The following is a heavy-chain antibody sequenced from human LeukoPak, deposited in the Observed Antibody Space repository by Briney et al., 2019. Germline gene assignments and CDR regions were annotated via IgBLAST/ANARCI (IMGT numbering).Heavy chain of an antibody. CDR3: AREAYSGSYGWFDP. CDR2: IYHSVST. J-gene: IGHJ5*02. Sequence: SGTLSLTCAVSGGPISSSNWRSWVRQPPGKGLEWNGEIYHSVSTNYNPSLKSRVTISVDKSKNQFSLKLSSVTAADTAVYYCAREAYSGSYGWFDPWGQGTLVTVSS. D-gene: IGHD1-26*01. V-gene: IGHV4-4*02. CDR1: GGPISSSNW.